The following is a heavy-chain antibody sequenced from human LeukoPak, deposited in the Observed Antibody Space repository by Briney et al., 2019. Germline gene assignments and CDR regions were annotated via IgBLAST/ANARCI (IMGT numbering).Heavy chain of an antibody. D-gene: IGHD2-2*01. V-gene: IGHV3-30*18. CDR2: ISYDGSNK. CDR3: AKGGGGYCSSTSCYGLFDY. J-gene: IGHJ4*02. CDR1: GFTFSSYG. Sequence: GGFLRLSCAASGFTFSSYGMHWVRQAPGKGLEWAAGISYDGSNKYYADSVKGRFTISRDNSKNTLYLQMNSLRAEDTAVYYCAKGGGGYCSSTSCYGLFDYWGQGTLVTVSS.